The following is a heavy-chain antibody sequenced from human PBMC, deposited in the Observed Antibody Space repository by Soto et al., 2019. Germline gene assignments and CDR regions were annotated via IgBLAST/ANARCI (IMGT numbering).Heavy chain of an antibody. D-gene: IGHD1-1*01. Sequence: QVHLVQSGAEVKKPGASVKVSCQASGYAFTTYGITWVRQAPGQGLEWMGWISAHNGNTNYAQKLQGRVTVTRDTSTSTAYMELTSLRSGDTAVYYCARGRYGDYWGQGALVTVSS. CDR3: ARGRYGDY. J-gene: IGHJ4*02. CDR2: ISAHNGNT. CDR1: GYAFTTYG. V-gene: IGHV1-18*01.